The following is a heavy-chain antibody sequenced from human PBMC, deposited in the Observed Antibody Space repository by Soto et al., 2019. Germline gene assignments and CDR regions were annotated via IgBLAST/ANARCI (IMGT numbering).Heavy chain of an antibody. Sequence: LRLSCAASGFTFSGSAMHWVRQASGKGLEWVGRIRSKANSYATAYAASVKGRSTISRDDSKNTAYLQMNSLKTEDTAVYYCTRHHADFDYFNYGMDVWGQGTTVTVSS. CDR1: GFTFSGSA. CDR2: IRSKANSYAT. CDR3: TRHHADFDYFNYGMDV. J-gene: IGHJ6*02. V-gene: IGHV3-73*01.